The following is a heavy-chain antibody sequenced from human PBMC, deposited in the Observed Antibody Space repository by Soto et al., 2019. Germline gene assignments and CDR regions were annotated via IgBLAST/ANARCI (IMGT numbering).Heavy chain of an antibody. V-gene: IGHV4-4*07. Sequence: SETLSLTCTVSGGSISSYYWSWIRQPAGKGLEWIGRIYTSGSTNYNPSLNSRVTMSLDTSKNQFSRKLSSVTAADRAVYYCAREWRLEYSSPNFDPWGQGTLVTVS. CDR3: AREWRLEYSSPNFDP. J-gene: IGHJ5*02. D-gene: IGHD6-6*01. CDR2: IYTSGST. CDR1: GGSISSYY.